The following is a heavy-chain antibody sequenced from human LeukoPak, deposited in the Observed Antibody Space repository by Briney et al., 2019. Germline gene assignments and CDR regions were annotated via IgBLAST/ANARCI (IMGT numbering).Heavy chain of an antibody. CDR1: GGSFSAYY. J-gene: IGHJ4*02. D-gene: IGHD3-22*01. V-gene: IGHV4-34*01. CDR2: INHSGST. CDR3: ARGLRNTYYYDSSGYYYNY. Sequence: PSETLSLTCAVYGGSFSAYYWSWVRQPPGKGLEWIGEINHSGSTNYNPSLKSRVTMSVDTSKNQFSLKLSSVTAADTAVYYCARGLRNTYYYDSSGYYYNYWGQGTLVTVSS.